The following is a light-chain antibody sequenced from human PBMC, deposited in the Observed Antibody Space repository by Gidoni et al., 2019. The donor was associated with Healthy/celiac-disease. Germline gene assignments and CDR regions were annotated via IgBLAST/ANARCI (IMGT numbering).Light chain of an antibody. V-gene: IGLV3-27*01. CDR3: YSAADNNVV. Sequence: SYELIQPSSVSVSPGQTARITCPGDVLAKKYARWFQQKPGQAPVLVIYKDSERPSGIPERFSGSSSGTTVTLTISGAQVEDEADYYCYSAADNNVVFGGGTKLTVL. CDR2: KDS. CDR1: VLAKKY. J-gene: IGLJ2*01.